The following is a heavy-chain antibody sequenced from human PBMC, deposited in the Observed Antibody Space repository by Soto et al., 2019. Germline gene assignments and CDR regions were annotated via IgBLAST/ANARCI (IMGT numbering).Heavy chain of an antibody. CDR1: GGSISSGGYY. J-gene: IGHJ4*02. V-gene: IGHV4-31*01. CDR2: IYYSGTA. D-gene: IGHD4-17*01. Sequence: QVQLQESGPGLVKPSQTLSLTCTVSGGSISSGGYYWSWIRQHPGKGLEWIGYIYYSGTAYYNPSLKSQLTISVDTSKNQFSLKLTSVTAADTAVYYCARAARGYGDFDYWGQGTLVTASS. CDR3: ARAARGYGDFDY.